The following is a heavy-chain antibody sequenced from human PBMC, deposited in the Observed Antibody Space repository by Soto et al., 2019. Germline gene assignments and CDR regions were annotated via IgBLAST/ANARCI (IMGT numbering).Heavy chain of an antibody. V-gene: IGHV4-34*01. D-gene: IGHD5-12*01. Sequence: SETLSLTCAVYGGSFSGYYWSWIRQPPGKGLEWIGEINHSGSTNYNPSLKSRVTISVDTSKNQFSLKLSSVTAADTAVYYCARTIKRSTPPNWFDPWGQGTLVTVSS. J-gene: IGHJ5*02. CDR1: GGSFSGYY. CDR3: ARTIKRSTPPNWFDP. CDR2: INHSGST.